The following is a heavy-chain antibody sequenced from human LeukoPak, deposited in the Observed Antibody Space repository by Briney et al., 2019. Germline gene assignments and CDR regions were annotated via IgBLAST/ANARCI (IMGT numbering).Heavy chain of an antibody. CDR1: GDSVSSNTPA. D-gene: IGHD6-13*01. CDR2: TYYRSKWYN. CDR3: ARQQRGAFDY. V-gene: IGHV6-1*01. Sequence: SQTLSLTCAISGDSVSSNTPAWNWIRQSPSRGLEWLGRTYYRSKWYNDYAVSVRSRITINPDTAKNQFSLQLNSVTPEDTAVYYCARQQRGAFDYWGQGTLVSVSS. J-gene: IGHJ4*02.